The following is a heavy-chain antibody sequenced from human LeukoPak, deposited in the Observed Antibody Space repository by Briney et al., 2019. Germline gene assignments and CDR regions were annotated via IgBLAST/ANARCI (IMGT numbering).Heavy chain of an antibody. J-gene: IGHJ4*02. V-gene: IGHV3-20*04. CDR1: GFTFDDYG. Sequence: GGSLRLSCAASGFTFDDYGMSWVRHAPGKGLEWVSGINWNGGSKVYADSVKGRFTISRDNAKNSLYLQMNSLRAEDTALYYCARVGYDSSGYSYYFDYWGQGTLVTVSS. D-gene: IGHD3-22*01. CDR3: ARVGYDSSGYSYYFDY. CDR2: INWNGGSK.